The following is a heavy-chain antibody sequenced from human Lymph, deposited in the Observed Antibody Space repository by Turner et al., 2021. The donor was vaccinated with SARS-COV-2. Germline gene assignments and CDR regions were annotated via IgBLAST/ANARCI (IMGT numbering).Heavy chain of an antibody. J-gene: IGHJ4*02. D-gene: IGHD4-17*01. Sequence: QVQLQESGPGLVKPSQTLSLTCTVSGGSISSGGYYWSWIRQHPGKGLEWIGYIYYSGSTYYTPSLKSRVSISVDTSKNQFSLKLSSVTAADTAVYYCARDYGGNSNYFDYWGQGTLVTVSS. V-gene: IGHV4-31*03. CDR2: IYYSGST. CDR3: ARDYGGNSNYFDY. CDR1: GGSISSGGYY.